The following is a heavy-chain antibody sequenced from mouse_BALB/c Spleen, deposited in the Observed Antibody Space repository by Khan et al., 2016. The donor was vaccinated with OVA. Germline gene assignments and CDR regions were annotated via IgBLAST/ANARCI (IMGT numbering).Heavy chain of an antibody. Sequence: VQLQQSGAELVKPGASVKLSCTASGFNIKDTYMHWVKQRPEQGLEWIGRIDPANGNTQYDPKFQGKATITADTSSTTAYLQLSSLTSEDASVYYCALRVDIYDTYYGYAMDYWGQGTSVTVSS. J-gene: IGHJ4*01. D-gene: IGHD2-3*01. CDR3: ALRVDIYDTYYGYAMDY. CDR2: IDPANGNT. CDR1: GFNIKDTY. V-gene: IGHV14-3*02.